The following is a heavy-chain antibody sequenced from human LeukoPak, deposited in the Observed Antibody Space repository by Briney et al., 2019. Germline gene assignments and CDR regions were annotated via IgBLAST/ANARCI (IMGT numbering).Heavy chain of an antibody. V-gene: IGHV3-64D*09. CDR1: GFTFSSYA. D-gene: IGHD2-15*01. J-gene: IGHJ4*02. CDR3: VKDLKPIVVVVTATFDY. Sequence: PGGSLRLSCSASGFTFSSYAMHWVRQAPGKGLEYVSAISSNGGSTYYADSVKGRFTISRDNSKNTLYLQMSSLRTEDTAVYYCVKDLKPIVVVVTATFDYWGQGALVTVSS. CDR2: ISSNGGST.